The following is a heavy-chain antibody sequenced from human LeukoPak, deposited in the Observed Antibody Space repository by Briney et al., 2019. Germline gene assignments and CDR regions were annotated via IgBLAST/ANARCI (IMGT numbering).Heavy chain of an antibody. J-gene: IGHJ5*02. CDR2: INHSGST. D-gene: IGHD3-10*01. CDR1: GGSFSGYY. CDR3: ARDNYGSGSYHHNWFDP. V-gene: IGHV4-34*01. Sequence: SETLSLTCAVYGGSFSGYYWSWIRQPPGKGLEWIGEINHSGSTNYNPSLKSRVTISVDTSKNQFSLKLSSVTAADTAVYYCARDNYGSGSYHHNWFDPWGQGTLVTVSS.